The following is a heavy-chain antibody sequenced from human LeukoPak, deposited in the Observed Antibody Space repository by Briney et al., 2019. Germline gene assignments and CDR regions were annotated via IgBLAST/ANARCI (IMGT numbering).Heavy chain of an antibody. Sequence: GGSLRLSCAASGFTFSSYAMHWVRQAPGKGLEWVAVISYDGSNKYYADSVKGRFTISRDNSKNTLYLQMNSLSAEDTAVYYCARSWGDWGQGTLVTVSS. CDR1: GFTFSSYA. D-gene: IGHD3-16*01. CDR3: ARSWGD. J-gene: IGHJ4*02. CDR2: ISYDGSNK. V-gene: IGHV3-30-3*01.